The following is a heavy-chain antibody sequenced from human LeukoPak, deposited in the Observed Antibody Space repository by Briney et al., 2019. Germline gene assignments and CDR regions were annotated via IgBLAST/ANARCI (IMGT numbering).Heavy chain of an antibody. J-gene: IGHJ4*02. Sequence: GGSLRLSCAASGFTFSSYWMSWVRQAPGKGLEWLANIKQDGSEKYYVDSVKGRFTISRDNAKNSLYLQMNSLRAEDTAVYYCARASVEMATTTRGFDYWGQGTLVTVSS. V-gene: IGHV3-7*01. CDR2: IKQDGSEK. CDR1: GFTFSSYW. D-gene: IGHD5-24*01. CDR3: ARASVEMATTTRGFDY.